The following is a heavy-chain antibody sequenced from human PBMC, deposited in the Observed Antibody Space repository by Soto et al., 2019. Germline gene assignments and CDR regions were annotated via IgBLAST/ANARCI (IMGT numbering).Heavy chain of an antibody. Sequence: QVQLVQSGAEVKKPGASEKVSCQASGYTFTSCDIHWVRQATGQGLEWVGWMNPYTGNTGYAQKFQGRVTMTRNTSINTAYMELSSLTFEDTAVYYCARRKERSGPHYFDSWGQGALVTVSS. CDR1: GYTFTSCD. CDR2: MNPYTGNT. CDR3: ARRKERSGPHYFDS. D-gene: IGHD6-25*01. J-gene: IGHJ4*02. V-gene: IGHV1-8*01.